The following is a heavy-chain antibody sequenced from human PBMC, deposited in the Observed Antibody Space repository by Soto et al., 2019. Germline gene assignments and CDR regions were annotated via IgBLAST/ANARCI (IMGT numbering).Heavy chain of an antibody. CDR3: ATTFEY. V-gene: IGHV3-74*01. J-gene: IGHJ4*03. CDR2: INNDGSAT. CDR1: GFTVSNSW. Sequence: RRLSCAVSGFTVSNSWMHWVRQAPGEGLVWVSAINNDGSATFYADSVKGRFAISRDNARNTLFLQVNSLRAEDTGVYYCATTFEYWGQGTMVTVSS.